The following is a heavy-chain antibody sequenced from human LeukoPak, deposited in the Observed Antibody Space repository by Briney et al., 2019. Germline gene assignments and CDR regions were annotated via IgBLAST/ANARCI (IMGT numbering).Heavy chain of an antibody. Sequence: GGSLRLSCAASGFTFSSYEMNWVRQAPGKGLEWVSSISSSSSYIYYADSVKGRFTISRDNAKNSLYLQMNSLRAEDTAGYYCARAPRPAGIAAAAVDYWGQGTLVTVSS. J-gene: IGHJ4*02. D-gene: IGHD6-13*01. CDR1: GFTFSSYE. CDR2: ISSSSSYI. V-gene: IGHV3-21*01. CDR3: ARAPRPAGIAAAAVDY.